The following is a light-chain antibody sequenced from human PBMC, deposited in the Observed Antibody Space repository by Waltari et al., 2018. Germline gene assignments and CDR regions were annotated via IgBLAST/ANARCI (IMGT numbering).Light chain of an antibody. Sequence: QSALTHPASVSGSPGQSLTISCTGTSRAVVSWYQQHPGKAPKLMIYEVSNRPPGVSNRFSGSKSGNTASLTISGLQAEDEADYYCSSYTSSSTVFGGVTKLTVL. V-gene: IGLV2-14*01. J-gene: IGLJ2*01. CDR1: SRAVV. CDR3: SSYTSSSTV. CDR2: EVS.